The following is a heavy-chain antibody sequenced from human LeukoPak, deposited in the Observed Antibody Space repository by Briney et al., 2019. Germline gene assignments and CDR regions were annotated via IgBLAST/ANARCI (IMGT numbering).Heavy chain of an antibody. D-gene: IGHD3-10*01. Sequence: QAGRSLRLSCAASGFTFDDCAMHWVRQAPGKGLEWVSGISWNSDRIGYADSVKGRFTTSRDNAKNSLYLQMNSLRAEDTALYYCAKDRGDYYYGMDVWGQGTTVTVSS. CDR1: GFTFDDCA. CDR2: ISWNSDRI. V-gene: IGHV3-9*01. J-gene: IGHJ6*02. CDR3: AKDRGDYYYGMDV.